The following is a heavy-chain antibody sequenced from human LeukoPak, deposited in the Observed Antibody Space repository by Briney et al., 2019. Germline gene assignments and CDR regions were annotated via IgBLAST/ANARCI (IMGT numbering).Heavy chain of an antibody. CDR1: GYSFTSYW. J-gene: IGHJ5*02. CDR2: IYPGDSNT. D-gene: IGHD4/OR15-4a*01. V-gene: IGHV5-51*01. Sequence: GGSPKISCKGSGYSFTSYWIGWVRPMPGKGPEWMGIIYPGDSNTRYSPSFQGQVTISADKSISTAYLQLSSLKASDTAVHYCARRLICCYEYMGSFDPWGQRTRVTVSS. CDR3: ARRLICCYEYMGSFDP.